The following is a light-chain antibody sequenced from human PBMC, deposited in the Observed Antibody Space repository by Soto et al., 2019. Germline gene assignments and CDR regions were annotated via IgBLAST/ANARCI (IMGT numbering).Light chain of an antibody. Sequence: EIVLTQSPGTLSLSPGERATLSCRASQSVGSSYLAWYQQKPGQAPRLLIYGASSRATGIPDRFSGSGSGTDFTLTISRLEPEDFAVYYCQQYGSSLTTFGQGTRLEIK. J-gene: IGKJ5*01. CDR2: GAS. CDR3: QQYGSSLTT. CDR1: QSVGSSY. V-gene: IGKV3-20*01.